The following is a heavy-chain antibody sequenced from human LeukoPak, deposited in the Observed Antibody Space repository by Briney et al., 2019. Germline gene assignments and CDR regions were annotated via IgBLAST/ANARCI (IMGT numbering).Heavy chain of an antibody. CDR1: GFTFSNYW. V-gene: IGHV3-7*01. Sequence: GGSLRLSCAASGFTFSNYWMNWVRQAPGKGLEWVASINQGGGVIRYVDSVKGRFTVSRDNARNSLYLQTNSLRADDTAIYYCARLWGDVTIFDVWGQGTLVTVSS. CDR2: INQGGGVI. CDR3: ARLWGDVTIFDV. D-gene: IGHD3-3*01. J-gene: IGHJ4*02.